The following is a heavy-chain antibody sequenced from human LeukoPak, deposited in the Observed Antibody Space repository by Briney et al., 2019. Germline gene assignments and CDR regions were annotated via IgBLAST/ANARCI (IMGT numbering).Heavy chain of an antibody. CDR3: ARGGCSSTGCYGNWFDP. CDR2: IYNGVNT. J-gene: IGHJ5*02. D-gene: IGHD2-2*01. Sequence: SETLSLTCTVSGASVSSASYWSWIRQPPGKGVEWIAHIYNGVNTNYNPSLKSRVTISVDTSKNQFSLKLSSVTAVDTAVYYCARGGCSSTGCYGNWFDPWGQGNLVTVSS. V-gene: IGHV4-61*01. CDR1: GASVSSASY.